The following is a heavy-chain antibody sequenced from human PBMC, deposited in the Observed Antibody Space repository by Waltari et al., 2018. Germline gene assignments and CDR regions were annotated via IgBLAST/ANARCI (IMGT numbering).Heavy chain of an antibody. CDR1: GFSLSTSGVG. D-gene: IGHD2-2*01. CDR2: IYWNDDK. Sequence: QITLKESGPTLVKPTQTLTLTCTFSGFSLSTSGVGVGWIRQPPGKALEWLALIYWNDDKRYSPSLKSRLTITKDTSKNQVVLTMTNMDPVDTATYYCAHRQATYCSRTSCYGGIDHWGQGTLVTVSS. CDR3: AHRQATYCSRTSCYGGIDH. J-gene: IGHJ4*02. V-gene: IGHV2-5*01.